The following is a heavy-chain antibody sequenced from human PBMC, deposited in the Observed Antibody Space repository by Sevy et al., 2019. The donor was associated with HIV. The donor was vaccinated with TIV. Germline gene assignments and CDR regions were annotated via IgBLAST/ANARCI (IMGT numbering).Heavy chain of an antibody. V-gene: IGHV5-51*01. CDR2: IYPGDSGT. D-gene: IGHD6-6*01. Sequence: GESLKISCKGSEYNFTNYWIGWVRQMPGKGLEWMGIIYPGDSGTRYSPSFQDQVTISADKSISTAYLQCSSLKASDTAMYYCARISSSPRAYYYYCGMDVWGQGTTVTVSS. CDR3: ARISSSPRAYYYYCGMDV. CDR1: EYNFTNYW. J-gene: IGHJ6*02.